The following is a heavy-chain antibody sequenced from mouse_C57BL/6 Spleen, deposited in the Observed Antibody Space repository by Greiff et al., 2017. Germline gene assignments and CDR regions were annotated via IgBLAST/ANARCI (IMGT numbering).Heavy chain of an antibody. J-gene: IGHJ2*01. CDR2: ISSGGSYT. V-gene: IGHV5-6*01. Sequence: EVQVVESGGDLVKPGGSLKLSCAASGFTFSSYGMSWVRQTPEKRLEWVATISSGGSYTYYPDSVTGRFTISRDNAKNTLYLQMSSLKAEDTAMYYCARHRDSSGLDYWGQGTTLTVSS. CDR1: GFTFSSYG. CDR3: ARHRDSSGLDY. D-gene: IGHD3-2*02.